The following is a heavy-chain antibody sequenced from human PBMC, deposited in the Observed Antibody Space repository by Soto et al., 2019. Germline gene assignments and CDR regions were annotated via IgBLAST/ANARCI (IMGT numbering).Heavy chain of an antibody. J-gene: IGHJ6*02. CDR1: GFTFSTYS. V-gene: IGHV3-48*02. CDR3: ARDGRRGYDMDV. CDR2: ISSSRTI. Sequence: EVQLVESGGGLVQPGGSLRLSCAASGFTFSTYSMDWVRQAPGKGLEWVSYISSSRTIYYADSVKGRFTISRDNAKNSLYLQMNRLKDEDPAVYYCARDGRRGYDMDVWGQGTTVTVSS.